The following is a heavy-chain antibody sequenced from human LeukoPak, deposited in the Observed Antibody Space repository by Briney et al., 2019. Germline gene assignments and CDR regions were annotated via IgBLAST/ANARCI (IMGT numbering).Heavy chain of an antibody. J-gene: IGHJ6*03. V-gene: IGHV4-59*01. D-gene: IGHD1-14*01. CDR3: ARFPGGAEYRHYYYMDV. Sequence: SETLSLTCSVSGVSISNYFWSWIRQPPGKGLECIGFIYYSETTNYNPSFKSRVTISVDTSKNQFSLKLNSVTAADTAVYYCARFPGGAEYRHYYYMDVWGKGTTVTVSS. CDR2: IYYSETT. CDR1: GVSISNYF.